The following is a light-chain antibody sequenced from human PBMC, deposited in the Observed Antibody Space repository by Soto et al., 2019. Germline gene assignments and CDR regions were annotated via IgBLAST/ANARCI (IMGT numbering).Light chain of an antibody. Sequence: DIQMTQSPYTLSASVGDRVTITCRASQSISHWLAWYQQKPGKAPKVLIYQASALASGVPSRFSGSGSGTDFTLTISSLQPDDFATYYCHQYSIYSLTFGGGTKVEIK. CDR3: HQYSIYSLT. V-gene: IGKV1-5*03. J-gene: IGKJ4*01. CDR2: QAS. CDR1: QSISHW.